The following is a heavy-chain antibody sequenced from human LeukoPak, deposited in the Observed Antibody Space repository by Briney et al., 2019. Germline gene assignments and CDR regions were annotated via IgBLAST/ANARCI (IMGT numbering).Heavy chain of an antibody. J-gene: IGHJ4*02. D-gene: IGHD3-16*01. CDR1: GGSISSGGYY. V-gene: IGHV4-30-2*01. CDR3: ARDFLQGTRGNTGGSFDF. CDR2: IYHSGST. Sequence: SETLSLTCTVSGGSISSGGYYWSRIRQPPGKGLEWIGYIYHSGSTYYNPSLKSRVTISVDRSKNQFSLKLTSVTAADTAVYYCARDFLQGTRGNTGGSFDFWGQGTLVTVSS.